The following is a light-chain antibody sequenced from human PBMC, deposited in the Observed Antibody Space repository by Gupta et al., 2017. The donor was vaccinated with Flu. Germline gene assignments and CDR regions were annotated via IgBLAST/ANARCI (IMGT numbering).Light chain of an antibody. V-gene: IGLV2-14*01. Sequence: QSALTQPASVSGSPGQSITISCSGTHSDVGGYQFVTWYQHHPGRAPKLLIYEVTKRPSEISDRFSGSKSGNTASLTISGLQPEDEADYFCSSYTDANAWVFGSGCRVTVL. CDR2: EVT. CDR1: HSDVGGYQF. CDR3: SSYTDANAWV. J-gene: IGLJ1*01.